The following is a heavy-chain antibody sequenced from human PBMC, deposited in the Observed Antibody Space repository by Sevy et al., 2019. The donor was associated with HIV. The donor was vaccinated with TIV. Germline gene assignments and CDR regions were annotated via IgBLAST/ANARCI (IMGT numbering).Heavy chain of an antibody. Sequence: GGSLRLSCAASGFTFSSYAMSWVRQAPGKGLEWVSAISGSGGSTYYADSVKGRFTISRDNSKNTLYLQMNSLRAEDTAVYYGAKDVGSYGDYFTRTGAFDIWGQGTMVTVSS. V-gene: IGHV3-23*01. D-gene: IGHD4-17*01. J-gene: IGHJ3*02. CDR1: GFTFSSYA. CDR2: ISGSGGST. CDR3: AKDVGSYGDYFTRTGAFDI.